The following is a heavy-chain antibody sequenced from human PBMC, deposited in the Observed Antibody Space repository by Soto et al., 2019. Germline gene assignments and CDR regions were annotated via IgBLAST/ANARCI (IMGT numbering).Heavy chain of an antibody. CDR2: ISGSGGST. D-gene: IGHD6-13*01. J-gene: IGHJ5*02. CDR1: GFTFSSYA. Sequence: GGSLRLSCAASGFTFSSYAMSWVRQAPGKGLEWVSAISGSGGSTYYADSVKGRFTISRDNSKNTLYLQMNSLRAEDTAVYYCEKAQADGTNWFDTWGQGNMLTVSA. V-gene: IGHV3-23*01. CDR3: EKAQADGTNWFDT.